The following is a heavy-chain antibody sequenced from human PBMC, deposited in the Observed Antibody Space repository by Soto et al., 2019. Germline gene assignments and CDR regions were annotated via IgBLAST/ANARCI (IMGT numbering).Heavy chain of an antibody. CDR1: GGTFSSYT. CDR2: IIPILGIA. J-gene: IGHJ4*02. V-gene: IGHV1-69*02. Sequence: QVQLVQSGAEVKKPGSSVKVSCKASGGTFSSYTISWVRQAPGQGLEWMGRIIPILGIANYAQKFQGRVTITADKSTSTAYMELRSLRSEDTAVYYCASDGGTMVRGYGYWGQGPLVTVSS. D-gene: IGHD3-10*01. CDR3: ASDGGTMVRGYGY.